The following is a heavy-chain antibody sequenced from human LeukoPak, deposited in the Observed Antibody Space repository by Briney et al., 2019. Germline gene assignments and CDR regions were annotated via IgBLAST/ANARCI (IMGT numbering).Heavy chain of an antibody. D-gene: IGHD3-10*01. CDR1: AYTFTNYY. CDR2: INPNGGST. Sequence: ASVKVSCKASAYTFTNYYIHWVRQAPGQGLEWMGIINPNGGSTSYAQKFQGRVTMTRDTSTSTVYMELSSLRSEDTAVYYCARAMVRRVSNPFDYWGQGTLVTVSS. CDR3: ARAMVRRVSNPFDY. J-gene: IGHJ4*02. V-gene: IGHV1-46*01.